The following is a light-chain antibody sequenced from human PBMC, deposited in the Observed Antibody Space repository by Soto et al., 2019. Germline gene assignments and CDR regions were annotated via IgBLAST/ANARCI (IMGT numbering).Light chain of an antibody. CDR2: GAS. J-gene: IGKJ3*01. CDR3: QQYGSLPFT. Sequence: EIVLTQSPGTLSLSPGEGATLSCRASQSVTSSYLAWYQQKPGQAPRLLIYGASSRATGIPDRFSGSGSGTDFTLTISRLEPEDFAVYYCQQYGSLPFTFGPGTKVDIK. V-gene: IGKV3-20*01. CDR1: QSVTSSY.